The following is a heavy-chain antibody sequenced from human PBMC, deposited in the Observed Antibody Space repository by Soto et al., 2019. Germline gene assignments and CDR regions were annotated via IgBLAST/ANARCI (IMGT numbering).Heavy chain of an antibody. V-gene: IGHV1-24*01. CDR1: GYTLTELS. CDR2: FDPEDGET. D-gene: IGHD4-4*01. Sequence: GASVKVSCKVSGYTLTELSMHWVRQAPGKGLEWMGGFDPEDGETIYAQKFQGRVTMTEDTSTDTAYMELSSLRSEDTAVYYCATVTTHLSYYYYGLDVWGQGTTVTVSS. CDR3: ATVTTHLSYYYYGLDV. J-gene: IGHJ6*02.